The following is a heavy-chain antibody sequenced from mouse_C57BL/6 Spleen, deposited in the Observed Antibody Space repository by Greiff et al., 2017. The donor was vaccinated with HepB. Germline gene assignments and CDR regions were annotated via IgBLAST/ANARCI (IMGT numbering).Heavy chain of an antibody. V-gene: IGHV1-4*01. CDR1: GYTFTSYT. J-gene: IGHJ3*01. Sequence: VQRVESGAELARPGASVKMSCKASGYTFTSYTMHWVKQRPGQGLEWIGYINPSSGYTKYNQKFKDKATLTADKSSSTAYMQLSSLTSEDSAVYYCARDGGPSFTYWGQGTLVTVSA. CDR3: ARDGGPSFTY. CDR2: INPSSGYT.